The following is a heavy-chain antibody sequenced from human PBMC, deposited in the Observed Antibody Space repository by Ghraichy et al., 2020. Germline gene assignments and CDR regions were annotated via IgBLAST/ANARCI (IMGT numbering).Heavy chain of an antibody. V-gene: IGHV4-30-2*01. CDR1: GGSISSGGYS. D-gene: IGHD2-2*01. J-gene: IGHJ5*02. Sequence: SETLSLTCAVSGGSISSGGYSWSWIRQPPGKGLEWIGYIYHSGSTYYNPSLKSRVTISVDRSKNQFSLKLSSVTAADTAVYYCARFLQSGYCSSTSCRKTNWFDPWGQGTLVTVSS. CDR2: IYHSGST. CDR3: ARFLQSGYCSSTSCRKTNWFDP.